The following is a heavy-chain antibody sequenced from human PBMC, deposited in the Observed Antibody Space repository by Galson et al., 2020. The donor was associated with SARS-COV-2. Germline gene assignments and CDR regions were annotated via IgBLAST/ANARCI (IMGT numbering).Heavy chain of an antibody. CDR2: IHQDASEN. J-gene: IGHJ4*01. Sequence: GRSLRFSCADFGFPFSSSWMTWVRLAPGKGLEWVANIHQDASENYYVDSVKGRFPISRANAENPLFLQMNSLRADDAAVYYCARGGSDSSGNWRVWGRGTQVTV. V-gene: IGHV3-7*01. CDR1: GFPFSSSW. CDR3: ARGGSDSSGNWRV. D-gene: IGHD6-25*01.